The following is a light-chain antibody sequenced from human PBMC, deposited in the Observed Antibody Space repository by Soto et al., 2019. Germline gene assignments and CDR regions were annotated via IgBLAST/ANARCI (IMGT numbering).Light chain of an antibody. CDR1: QSINSY. Sequence: QSPSSLSASVGDPVTITCRASQSINSYLNWYQQKPGKAPKLLIYAASSLQSGVPSRFTGSGFGTDFTLTISSLQPEDFATYYCQQSYRTLITFGQGTRLEIK. V-gene: IGKV1-39*01. J-gene: IGKJ5*01. CDR2: AAS. CDR3: QQSYRTLIT.